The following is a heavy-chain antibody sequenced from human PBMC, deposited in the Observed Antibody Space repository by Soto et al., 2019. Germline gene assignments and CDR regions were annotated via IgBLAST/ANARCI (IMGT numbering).Heavy chain of an antibody. J-gene: IGHJ4*02. Sequence: ASAKVSCKASGYTFTSYGISWVRQAPGQGLEWMGWISAYNSNTNYAHKLQRRVTMTTDTSTSTAYMELSSLTSEDTAVYYCTRAPLGIIVAPDFWGQGTLVTVSS. CDR1: GYTFTSYG. V-gene: IGHV1-18*01. CDR3: TRAPLGIIVAPDF. D-gene: IGHD2-21*01. CDR2: ISAYNSNT.